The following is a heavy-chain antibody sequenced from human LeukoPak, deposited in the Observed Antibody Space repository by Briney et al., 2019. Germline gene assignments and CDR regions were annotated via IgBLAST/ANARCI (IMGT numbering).Heavy chain of an antibody. J-gene: IGHJ4*02. V-gene: IGHV4-34*01. CDR2: INQSGST. D-gene: IGHD1-26*01. CDR3: ATMGSGSYFNY. Sequence: PSETLPLTCGVYGGPFSIYCWNWIRQSPGEGLEWIGEINQSGSTKYNPSLKSRVTISVDTSKNQFSLKLSSVTAADTAVYYCATMGSGSYFNYWGQGSLVTVSS. CDR1: GGPFSIYC.